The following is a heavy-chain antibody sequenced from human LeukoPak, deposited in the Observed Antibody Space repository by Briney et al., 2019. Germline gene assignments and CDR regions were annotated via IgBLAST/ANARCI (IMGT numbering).Heavy chain of an antibody. D-gene: IGHD3-16*02. CDR1: GGSFNAYY. J-gene: IGHJ6*03. CDR3: ARGLRFIQGPGYYYMDV. CDR2: INHSVNT. Sequence: KPSESLSLTCAVYGGSFNAYYWTWIRQTPGKGPGWKGEINHSVNTNYNPSLESRVTISADTSKNQFSLNLGSVTAADTAIYCCARGLRFIQGPGYYYMDVWGKGTTVTVSS. V-gene: IGHV4-34*01.